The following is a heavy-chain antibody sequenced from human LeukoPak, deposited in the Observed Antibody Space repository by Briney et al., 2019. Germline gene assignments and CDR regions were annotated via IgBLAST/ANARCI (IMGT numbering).Heavy chain of an antibody. D-gene: IGHD4-17*01. CDR3: ATGTVTTAY. Sequence: SXHWVRQAPGKGLEWMGGFDPEDGETIYAQKFQGRVTMTEDTSTETAYMELSSLRSEDTAVYYCATGTVTTAYWGQGTLVTVSS. CDR2: FDPEDGET. CDR1: S. V-gene: IGHV1-24*01. J-gene: IGHJ4*02.